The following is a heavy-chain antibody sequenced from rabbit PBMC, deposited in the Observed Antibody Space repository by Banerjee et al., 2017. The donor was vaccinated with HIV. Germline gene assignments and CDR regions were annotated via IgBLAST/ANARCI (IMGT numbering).Heavy chain of an antibody. Sequence: QEQLEESGGDLVKPEGSLTLTCTASGWSFSSSYWICWVRQAPGKGLEWIACIYAGGSAFTAYASWAKGRFTISKTSSTTVTLQMTSLTDADTATYFCARAYVIGGTRLDLWGPGTLVTVS. D-gene: IGHD1-1*01. V-gene: IGHV1S45*01. J-gene: IGHJ3*01. CDR1: GWSFSSSYW. CDR3: ARAYVIGGTRLDL. CDR2: IYAGGSAFT.